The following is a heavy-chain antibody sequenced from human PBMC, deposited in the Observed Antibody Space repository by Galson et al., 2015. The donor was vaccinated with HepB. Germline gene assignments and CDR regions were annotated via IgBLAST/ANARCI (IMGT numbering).Heavy chain of an antibody. D-gene: IGHD3-22*01. J-gene: IGHJ4*02. CDR3: ARLVYYDSSGYYYGPVSHFDY. Sequence: QSGAEVKKPGESLKISCKGSGYSFTSYWIGWVRQMPGKGLEWMGIIYPGDSDTRYSPSFQGQVTISADKSISTAYLQWSSLKASDTAMYYCARLVYYDSSGYYYGPVSHFDYWGQGTLVTVSS. CDR1: GYSFTSYW. CDR2: IYPGDSDT. V-gene: IGHV5-51*01.